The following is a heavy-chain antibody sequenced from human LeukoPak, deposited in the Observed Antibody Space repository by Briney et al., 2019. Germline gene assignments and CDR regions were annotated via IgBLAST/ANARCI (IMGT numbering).Heavy chain of an antibody. V-gene: IGHV4-39*07. CDR2: IYYGAST. CDR1: GGSISSSSYY. CDR3: ARVGGQDYKSEEDFWSGYPTRFFDY. Sequence: PSETLSLTCTVSGGSISSSSYYWGWIRQPPGKGLEWIGSIYYGASTSYNPSRKSRVTISVDTSKNQFSLKLSSVTAADTAVYYCARVGGQDYKSEEDFWSGYPTRFFDYWGQGTLVTVSS. J-gene: IGHJ4*02. D-gene: IGHD3-3*01.